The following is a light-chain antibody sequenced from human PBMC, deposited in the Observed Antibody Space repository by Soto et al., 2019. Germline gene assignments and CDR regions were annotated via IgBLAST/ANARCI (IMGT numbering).Light chain of an antibody. CDR1: TGVVTSGHY. J-gene: IGLJ2*01. CDR2: DIN. CDR3: LLTYRGSRV. Sequence: QSVVTQEPSLTVSPGGSVTLTCGSSTGVVTSGHYPYWFQQKPGQGPRTLIYDINRKHSWTPARFSGSLLGGKAALTLSGAQPEDEAEYYCLLTYRGSRVFGGGTKLTVL. V-gene: IGLV7-46*01.